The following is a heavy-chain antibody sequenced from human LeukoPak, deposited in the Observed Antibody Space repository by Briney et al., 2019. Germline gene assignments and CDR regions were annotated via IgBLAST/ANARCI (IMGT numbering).Heavy chain of an antibody. V-gene: IGHV1-18*01. D-gene: IGHD1-26*01. Sequence: ASVRVSCTASGYTFTSYGISWVPQAPGQGLEWMGWISAYNGNTNYAQKLQGRVTMTTDTSTSTAYMELRSLRSDDTAVYYCARDSVGATPDYWGQGTLVTVSS. CDR1: GYTFTSYG. CDR3: ARDSVGATPDY. J-gene: IGHJ4*02. CDR2: ISAYNGNT.